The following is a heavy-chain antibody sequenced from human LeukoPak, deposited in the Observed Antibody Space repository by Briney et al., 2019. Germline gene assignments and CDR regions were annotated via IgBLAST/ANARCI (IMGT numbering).Heavy chain of an antibody. J-gene: IGHJ4*02. CDR1: GFTFSSYA. CDR2: ISGSGGST. CDR3: ARGNSGRNAEGGY. V-gene: IGHV3-23*01. D-gene: IGHD3-10*01. Sequence: PGGSLRLSCAASGFTFSSYAMSWVRQAPGKGLEWVSAISGSGGSTYYADSVKGRFTISRDNAKNSLFLQMNSLRAEDTAVYYCARGNSGRNAEGGYWGQGTLVSVSS.